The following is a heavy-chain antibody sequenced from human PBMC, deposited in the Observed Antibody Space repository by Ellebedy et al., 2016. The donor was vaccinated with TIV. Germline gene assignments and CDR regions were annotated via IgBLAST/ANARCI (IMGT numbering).Heavy chain of an antibody. Sequence: SETLSLTCTVSGGSISSSSYYWGWIRQPPGKGLEWIGSIYYSGSTYYNPSLKSRVTISVDTSKNQFSLKLSSVTAADTAVYYCARHLHDGDYFDYWGQGTLVTVSS. CDR1: GGSISSSSYY. J-gene: IGHJ4*02. CDR2: IYYSGST. D-gene: IGHD4-17*01. CDR3: ARHLHDGDYFDY. V-gene: IGHV4-39*01.